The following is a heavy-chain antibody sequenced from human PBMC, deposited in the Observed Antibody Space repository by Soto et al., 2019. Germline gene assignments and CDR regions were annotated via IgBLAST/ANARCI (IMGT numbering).Heavy chain of an antibody. D-gene: IGHD6-19*01. Sequence: ASVKVSCKASGYTFTSYGISWVRQAPGQGLEWMGWISAYNGNTNYAQKLQGRVTMTTDTSTSTAYMELRSLRSDDTAVYYCARDSAANYYSSGWLNWFDPWGQGTLVTVSS. CDR2: ISAYNGNT. CDR1: GYTFTSYG. J-gene: IGHJ5*02. CDR3: ARDSAANYYSSGWLNWFDP. V-gene: IGHV1-18*01.